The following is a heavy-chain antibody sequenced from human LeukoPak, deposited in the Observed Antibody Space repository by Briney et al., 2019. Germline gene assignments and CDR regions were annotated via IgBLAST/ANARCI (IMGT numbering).Heavy chain of an antibody. Sequence: GGSLRLSCAASGFTFDDYGMSWVRQAPGKGLEWVSGINWNGGSTGYADSVKGRFTISRDNAKNSLYLQMNSLRAEDTALYHCARSITGTSYYMDAWGKGTTVTVSS. D-gene: IGHD1-7*01. CDR2: INWNGGST. CDR3: ARSITGTSYYMDA. V-gene: IGHV3-20*01. J-gene: IGHJ6*03. CDR1: GFTFDDYG.